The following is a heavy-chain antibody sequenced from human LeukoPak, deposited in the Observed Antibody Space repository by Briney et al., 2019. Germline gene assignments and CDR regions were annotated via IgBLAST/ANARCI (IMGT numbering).Heavy chain of an antibody. V-gene: IGHV4-59*01. CDR1: GGSISSYY. Sequence: PSETLSLTCTVSGGSISSYYWSWIRQPPGKGLEWIGYIYYSGSTNYNPSLKSRVTISVDTSKNQFSLKLSSVSAAGTAVYYCARGWHYYDSSGYYYSGGFGFDPWGQGTLVTVSS. J-gene: IGHJ5*02. CDR3: ARGWHYYDSSGYYYSGGFGFDP. CDR2: IYYSGST. D-gene: IGHD3-22*01.